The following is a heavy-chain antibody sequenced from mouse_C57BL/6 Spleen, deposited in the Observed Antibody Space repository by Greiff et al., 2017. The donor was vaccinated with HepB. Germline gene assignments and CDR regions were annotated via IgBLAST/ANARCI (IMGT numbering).Heavy chain of an antibody. J-gene: IGHJ1*03. D-gene: IGHD2-10*02. CDR2: FYPGSGSI. CDR3: ARHEEGLVEYHWYFDV. CDR1: GYTFTEYT. V-gene: IGHV1-62-2*01. Sequence: QVQLKQSGAELVKPGASVKLSCKASGYTFTEYTIHWVKQRSGQGLEWIGWFYPGSGSIKYNEKFKDKATLTADKSSSTVYMELSRLTSEDSAVYFCARHEEGLVEYHWYFDVWGTGTTVTVSS.